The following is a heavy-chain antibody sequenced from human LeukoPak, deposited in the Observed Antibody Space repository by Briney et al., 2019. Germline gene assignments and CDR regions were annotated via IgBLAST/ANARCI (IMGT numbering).Heavy chain of an antibody. J-gene: IGHJ5*02. CDR3: AKRDDSSGWFDWFDP. CDR1: GFTFSSYG. Sequence: GGSLRLSCVASGFTFSSYGMSWVRQAQGKGLEWVSGISGSGGTTYYADSVKGRLTISRDNSKNMLYLQMNSLRAEDTAVYYCAKRDDSSGWFDWFDPWGQGTLVTVSS. CDR2: ISGSGGTT. D-gene: IGHD6-19*01. V-gene: IGHV3-23*01.